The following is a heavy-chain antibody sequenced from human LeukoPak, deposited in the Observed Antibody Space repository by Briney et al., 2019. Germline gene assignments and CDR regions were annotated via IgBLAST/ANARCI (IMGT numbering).Heavy chain of an antibody. J-gene: IGHJ4*02. CDR1: GYSISSGYY. Sequence: PSETLSLTCAVSGYSISSGYYWGWIRQPPGKGLEWIGSIYHSGSTYYNPSFKSRVTVSVDTSKNQFFLNLSSVTAADTAVYYCSRTTGDSAIIAAHWGQGTLVTVSS. D-gene: IGHD3-16*01. V-gene: IGHV4-38-2*01. CDR3: SRTTGDSAIIAAH. CDR2: IYHSGST.